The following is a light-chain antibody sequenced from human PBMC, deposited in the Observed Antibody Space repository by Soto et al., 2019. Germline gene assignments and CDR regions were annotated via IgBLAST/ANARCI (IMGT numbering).Light chain of an antibody. Sequence: IQMTQSPSTLSASVGDRVTITCRASQSISSWLAWYQQKPVKAPKLLIYDASSLDSGVPSRFSGSGSGTEFTHTISSLQPDDFADDYCQQYNTFGQGTKPEIK. V-gene: IGKV1-5*01. CDR2: DAS. J-gene: IGKJ2*01. CDR3: QQYNT. CDR1: QSISSW.